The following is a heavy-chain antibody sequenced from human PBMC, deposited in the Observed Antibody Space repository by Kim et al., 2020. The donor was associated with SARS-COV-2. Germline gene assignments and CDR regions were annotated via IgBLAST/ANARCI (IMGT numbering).Heavy chain of an antibody. CDR3: ARDLGRYCSGGSCYGMDV. CDR2: IIPIFGTA. V-gene: IGHV1-69*13. CDR1: GGTFSSYA. Sequence: SVKVSCKASGGTFSSYAISWVRQAPGQGLEWMGGIIPIFGTANYAQKFQGRVTITADESTSTAYMELSSLRSEDTAVYYCARDLGRYCSGGSCYGMDVWGQGTTVTVSS. D-gene: IGHD2-15*01. J-gene: IGHJ6*02.